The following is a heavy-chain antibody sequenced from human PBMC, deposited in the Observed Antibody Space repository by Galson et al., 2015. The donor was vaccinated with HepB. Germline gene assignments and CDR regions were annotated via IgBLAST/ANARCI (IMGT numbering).Heavy chain of an antibody. CDR1: AFTFSSYA. Sequence: SLRLSCAASAFTFSSYAMGWVRQAPGKGLEWVSTISGSVASTYYADSVKGRFTISRDNSKNTLYLQMNSLRAEDTAIYYCAKLREYSYGFDYWGQGTLVTVSS. D-gene: IGHD5-18*01. V-gene: IGHV3-23*01. CDR2: ISGSVAST. J-gene: IGHJ4*02. CDR3: AKLREYSYGFDY.